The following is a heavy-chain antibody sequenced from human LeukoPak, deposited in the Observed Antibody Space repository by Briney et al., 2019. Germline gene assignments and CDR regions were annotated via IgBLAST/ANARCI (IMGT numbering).Heavy chain of an antibody. J-gene: IGHJ3*02. CDR2: ISYDGSNK. Sequence: PGGSLRLSCAASGFTFSSYAMHWVRQAPGKGLEWVAVISYDGSNKYYADSVKGRFTISRDNSKNTLYLQMNSLRAEDTAVYYCAREWSPSYSSGWYGAFDIWGQGTMVTVSS. CDR3: AREWSPSYSSGWYGAFDI. CDR1: GFTFSSYA. V-gene: IGHV3-30*04. D-gene: IGHD6-19*01.